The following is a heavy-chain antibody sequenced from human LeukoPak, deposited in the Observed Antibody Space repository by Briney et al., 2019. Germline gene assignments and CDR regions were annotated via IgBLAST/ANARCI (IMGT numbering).Heavy chain of an antibody. V-gene: IGHV1-18*01. CDR3: AREDEDYFAFDY. J-gene: IGHJ4*02. Sequence: ASVKVSCTASGYTFTSYGFSWIRQAPGQGLEWMGWISAYDGNTNYAQKFQGRVTMTTDTSTSTAYMELRSLRSDDTAVYYCAREDEDYFAFDYWGQGTLVTVSS. D-gene: IGHD2/OR15-2a*01. CDR1: GYTFTSYG. CDR2: ISAYDGNT.